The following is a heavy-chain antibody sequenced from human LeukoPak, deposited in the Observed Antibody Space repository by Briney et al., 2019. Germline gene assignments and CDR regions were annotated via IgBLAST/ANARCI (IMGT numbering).Heavy chain of an antibody. J-gene: IGHJ4*02. Sequence: SETLSLTCTVSGYSISSGYYWGWIRQPPGKGLEWIGRISTSGNTNYSPSLKSRVTMSVDTSNNQFFLNLKSVTAADTAVYYCARDSRYYDFWSGYLDYWGQGALVTVSS. CDR2: ISTSGNT. CDR1: GYSISSGYY. D-gene: IGHD3-3*01. CDR3: ARDSRYYDFWSGYLDY. V-gene: IGHV4-38-2*02.